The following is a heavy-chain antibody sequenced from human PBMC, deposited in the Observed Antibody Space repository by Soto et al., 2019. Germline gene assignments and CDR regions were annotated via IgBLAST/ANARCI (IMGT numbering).Heavy chain of an antibody. CDR3: ARENPRVFDI. CDR2: ISYDGRNK. J-gene: IGHJ3*02. V-gene: IGHV3-30*04. CDR1: GFTFSSYA. Sequence: QAQLVESGGGVVQPGTSLRFSCAASGFTFSSYAMHWVRQAPGKGLEWVAVISYDGRNKYYADSVKGRFSISRDNSKNTLYLQMGSLRAEDTAVYYCARENPRVFDIWGQGTTVTVSS.